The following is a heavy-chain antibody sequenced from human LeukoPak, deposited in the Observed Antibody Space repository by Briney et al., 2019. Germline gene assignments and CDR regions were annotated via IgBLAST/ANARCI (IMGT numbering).Heavy chain of an antibody. Sequence: GGSLRLSCAASGFTFSSYWMSWVRQAPGKGLEWVANIKQDGSEKYYVDSVKGRFTISRDNAKNSLYLQMNSLRAEDTAVYYCARDRKVPALGYYYYYMDVWGKGTTVTVSS. CDR3: ARDRKVPALGYYYYYMDV. J-gene: IGHJ6*03. V-gene: IGHV3-7*01. CDR2: IKQDGSEK. CDR1: GFTFSSYW. D-gene: IGHD2-2*01.